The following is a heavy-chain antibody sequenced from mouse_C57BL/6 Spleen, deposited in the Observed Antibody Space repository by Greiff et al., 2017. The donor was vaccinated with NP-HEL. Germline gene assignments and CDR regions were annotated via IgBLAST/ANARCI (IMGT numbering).Heavy chain of an antibody. CDR1: GFNIKDYY. CDR2: IDPEDGET. D-gene: IGHD2-4*01. V-gene: IGHV14-2*01. CDR3: ARGGAYYEYDGPYYYAMDY. J-gene: IGHJ4*01. Sequence: EVQGVESGAELVKPGASVKLSCTASGFNIKDYYMHWVKQRTEQGLEWIGRIDPEDGETTYDPKFQGKATITAATSTNTAYLQLSSLPSEDTAVYYGARGGAYYEYDGPYYYAMDYWGQGTSVTVSS.